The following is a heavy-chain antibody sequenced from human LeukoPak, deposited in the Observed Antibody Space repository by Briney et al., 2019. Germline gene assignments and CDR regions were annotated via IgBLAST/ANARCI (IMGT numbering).Heavy chain of an antibody. CDR1: GGSFSGYY. CDR2: INHSGST. CDR3: ARVGLGYCSSTSCSPRLYYYYYYGMDV. J-gene: IGHJ6*02. D-gene: IGHD2-2*01. V-gene: IGHV4-34*01. Sequence: SETLSLTCAVYGGSFSGYYWSWIRQPPGKGLEWIGEINHSGSTNYNPSLKSRVTISVDTSKNQFSLELSSVTAADTAVYYCARVGLGYCSSTSCSPRLYYYYYYGMDVWGQGTTVTVSS.